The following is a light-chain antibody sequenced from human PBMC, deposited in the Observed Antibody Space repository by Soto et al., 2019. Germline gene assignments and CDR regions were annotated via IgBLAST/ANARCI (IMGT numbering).Light chain of an antibody. J-gene: IGKJ1*01. V-gene: IGKV3-11*01. Sequence: ETVLTQSPGTVSLFPGERATLSCRASQSVRSNYLAWYQHKPGQAPRLLIYDASNRATGIPARFSGSGSGTDFTLTISSLEPEDFAVYYCQQRSNWPPTFGQGTKVDIK. CDR3: QQRSNWPPT. CDR1: QSVRSNY. CDR2: DAS.